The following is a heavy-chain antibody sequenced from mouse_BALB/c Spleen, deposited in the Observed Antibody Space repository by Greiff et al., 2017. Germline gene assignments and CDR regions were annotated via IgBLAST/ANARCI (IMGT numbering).Heavy chain of an antibody. CDR1: GYTFTDYA. V-gene: IGHV1S137*01. CDR3: ARDYGCSTYYFDY. Sequence: VQLQQSGAELVRPGVSVKISCKGSGYTFTDYAMHWVKQSHAKSLEWIGVISTYYGDASYNQKFKGKATMTVDKSSSTAYMELARLTSEDSAIYYCARDYGCSTYYFDYWGQGTTLTVSS. J-gene: IGHJ2*01. D-gene: IGHD1-1*01. CDR2: ISTYYGDA.